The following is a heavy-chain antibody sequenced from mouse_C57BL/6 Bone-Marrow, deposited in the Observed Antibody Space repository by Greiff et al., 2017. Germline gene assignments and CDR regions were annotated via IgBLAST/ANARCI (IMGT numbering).Heavy chain of an antibody. CDR3: AREYYGSYFDY. D-gene: IGHD1-1*01. CDR2: IDPSDSET. Sequence: QVQLQQPGAELVRPGSSVKLSCKASGYTFTSYWMHWVKQRPIQGLEWIGNIDPSDSETHYNQKFKDKATLTVDKSSSTAYMQLSSLTSEDSAVYYCAREYYGSYFDYWGQGTTLTVSS. J-gene: IGHJ2*01. V-gene: IGHV1-52*01. CDR1: GYTFTSYW.